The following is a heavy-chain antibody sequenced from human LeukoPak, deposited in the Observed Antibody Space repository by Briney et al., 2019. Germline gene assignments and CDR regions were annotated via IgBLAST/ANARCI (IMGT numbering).Heavy chain of an antibody. CDR1: GFTFSSYD. Sequence: PGGSLRLSCAASGFTFSSYDMHWVRQATGKGLEWVSAIGTAGDTYNPGSVKGRFTISRENAKNSLYLQMNSLRAGDTAVYYCARSRLSYYGMDVWGQGTTVTVSS. CDR3: ARSRLSYYGMDV. CDR2: IGTAGDT. D-gene: IGHD2-15*01. J-gene: IGHJ6*02. V-gene: IGHV3-13*01.